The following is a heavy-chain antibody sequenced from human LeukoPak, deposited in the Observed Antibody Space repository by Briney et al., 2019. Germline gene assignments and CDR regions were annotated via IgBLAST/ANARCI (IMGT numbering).Heavy chain of an antibody. Sequence: PGGSLRLSCAASGFTFSSYSMNWVRQAPGKGLEWVSSISSSSSYIYYADSVKGRFTISRDNAKNSLCLQMNSLRAEDTAVHYCARMWEAAEPIYDAFDIWGQGTMVTVSS. CDR1: GFTFSSYS. CDR2: ISSSSSYI. V-gene: IGHV3-21*01. CDR3: ARMWEAAEPIYDAFDI. D-gene: IGHD6-13*01. J-gene: IGHJ3*02.